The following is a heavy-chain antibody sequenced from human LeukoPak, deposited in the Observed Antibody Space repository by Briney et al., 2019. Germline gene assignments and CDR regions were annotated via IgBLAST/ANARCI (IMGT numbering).Heavy chain of an antibody. CDR3: ARDKWDGYNSNNWFDP. CDR2: IRYDGSNK. V-gene: IGHV3-30*02. D-gene: IGHD5-24*01. Sequence: GGSLRLSCAASGFTFSSYGMHWVRQAPGKGLEWVAFIRYDGSNKYYADSVKGRFTISRDNSKNTLYLQMNSLRAEDTAVYYCARDKWDGYNSNNWFDPWGQGTLVTVSS. J-gene: IGHJ5*02. CDR1: GFTFSSYG.